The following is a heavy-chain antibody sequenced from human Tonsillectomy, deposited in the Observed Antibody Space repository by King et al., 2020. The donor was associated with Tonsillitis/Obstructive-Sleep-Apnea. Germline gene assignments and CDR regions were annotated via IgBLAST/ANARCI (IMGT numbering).Heavy chain of an antibody. CDR3: ARDRTTETGDDY. D-gene: IGHD4-17*01. J-gene: IGHJ4*02. CDR2: INSDGSRK. Sequence: VQLVESGGGLVQPGGSLRLSCAAAGFTFSSYWMHWVRQAPGKGLMWFSRINSDGSRKIYAASVKGRFTISIDNAKNTLYLQMNSLRAEDTAVYYCARDRTTETGDDYWGQGTLVTVSS. V-gene: IGHV3-74*01. CDR1: GFTFSSYW.